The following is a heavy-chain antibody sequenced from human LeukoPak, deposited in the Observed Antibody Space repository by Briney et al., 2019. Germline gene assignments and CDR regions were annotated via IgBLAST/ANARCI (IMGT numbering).Heavy chain of an antibody. Sequence: PSETLSLTCTVSGGSINNSYWSWTRQPPGKGLEWIGYIYYRGSTNYNPSLKSRVTFSVDTSKNQFSLKLNSVTAADTAVYYCARGGDYGDLRYFDYWGQGTLVTVSS. D-gene: IGHD4-17*01. V-gene: IGHV4-59*01. CDR3: ARGGDYGDLRYFDY. CDR1: GGSINNSY. J-gene: IGHJ4*02. CDR2: IYYRGST.